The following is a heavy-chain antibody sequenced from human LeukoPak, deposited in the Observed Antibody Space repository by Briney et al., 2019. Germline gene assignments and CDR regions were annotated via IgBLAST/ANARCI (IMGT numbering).Heavy chain of an antibody. V-gene: IGHV3-7*01. CDR2: IKQDGSEK. Sequence: GGSLRLSCAASGFTFSSYWMSWVRQAPGKGLEWVANIKQDGSEKYYVDSVKGRFTISRDNAKNSLYLQMNSLRAEDTAVYYCARAVMTTVTAFDIWGQGTTVTVSS. D-gene: IGHD4-17*01. CDR1: GFTFSSYW. CDR3: ARAVMTTVTAFDI. J-gene: IGHJ3*02.